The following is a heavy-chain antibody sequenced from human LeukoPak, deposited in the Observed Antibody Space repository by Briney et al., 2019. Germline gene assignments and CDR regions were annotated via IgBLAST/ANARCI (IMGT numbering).Heavy chain of an antibody. Sequence: GGSLRLSCAASRFTFRSYAMHWVRQAPGKGLEWVAVISNDGSYEYYAASVKGRFTISRDNSKNTLYLQMNSLRAEDTAVYYCASAYDFWTGYSLFDYWGQGTLVTVSS. CDR3: ASAYDFWTGYSLFDY. J-gene: IGHJ4*02. CDR2: ISNDGSYE. CDR1: RFTFRSYA. V-gene: IGHV3-30*04. D-gene: IGHD3-3*01.